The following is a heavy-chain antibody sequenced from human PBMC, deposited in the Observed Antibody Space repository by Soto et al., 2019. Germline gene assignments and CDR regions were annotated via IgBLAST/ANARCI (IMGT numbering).Heavy chain of an antibody. V-gene: IGHV1-69*06. D-gene: IGHD3-22*01. J-gene: IGHJ6*02. CDR2: TIPIFGTA. Sequence: QVQLVQSGAEVKKPGSSVKVSCKASGGTFSSYAISWVRQAPGQGLEWLGGTIPIFGTANYAQKFQGRVTITEEKYTSTTYMELSGLRSEDTAVYYCARGSPVHYYDNSGYYRNYYGMDVWGQGTTVTVS. CDR3: ARGSPVHYYDNSGYYRNYYGMDV. CDR1: GGTFSSYA.